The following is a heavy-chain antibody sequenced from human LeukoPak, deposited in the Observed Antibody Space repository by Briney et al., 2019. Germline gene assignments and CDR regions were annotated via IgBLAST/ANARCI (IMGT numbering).Heavy chain of an antibody. V-gene: IGHV3-21*04. CDR2: ISSSSSYI. CDR1: GFTFSSYS. D-gene: IGHD2-15*01. CDR3: AKENAVVVAAPSFDY. Sequence: GGSLRLSCAASGFTFSSYSMNWVRQAPGKGLEWVSSISSSSSYIYYADSVKGRFTISRDNSKNTLYLQMNSLRAEDTAVYYCAKENAVVVAAPSFDYWGQGTLVTVSS. J-gene: IGHJ4*02.